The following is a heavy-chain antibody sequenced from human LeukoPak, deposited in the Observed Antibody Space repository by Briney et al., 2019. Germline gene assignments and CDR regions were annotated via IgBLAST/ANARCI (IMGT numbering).Heavy chain of an antibody. J-gene: IGHJ6*02. CDR1: GFSFSSYS. CDR2: ISSSSSYI. V-gene: IGHV3-21*01. CDR3: ARDTVAATNYYYGMDV. D-gene: IGHD2-15*01. Sequence: GSLRLSCAASGFSFSSYSMNWVRQAPGKGLEWVSSISSSSSYIYYADSVKGRFTISRDNAKNSLYLQMNSLRAEDTAVYYCARDTVAATNYYYGMDVWGQGTTVTVSS.